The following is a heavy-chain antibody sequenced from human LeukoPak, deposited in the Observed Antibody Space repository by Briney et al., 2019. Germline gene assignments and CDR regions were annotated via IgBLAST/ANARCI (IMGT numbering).Heavy chain of an antibody. J-gene: IGHJ4*02. CDR1: GGSISSYY. Sequence: SETLSLTCIVSGGSISSYYRSWLRQPPGKGLDLIGYIYYSGSTNYNPSLNSRVTISRDTTTNQFSLKLGSVTAADTAVYYCARLVGVVVAATPDYFDYWGQGTLVTVSS. D-gene: IGHD2-15*01. CDR2: IYYSGST. CDR3: ARLVGVVVAATPDYFDY. V-gene: IGHV4-59*08.